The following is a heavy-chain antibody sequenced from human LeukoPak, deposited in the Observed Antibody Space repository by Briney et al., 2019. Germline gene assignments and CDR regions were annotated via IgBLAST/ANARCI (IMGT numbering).Heavy chain of an antibody. CDR3: ASSIGYYYYGMDV. CDR1: GGSFSGYY. Sequence: SETLSLTCAAYGGSFSGYYWSWIRQPPGKGLEWIGYIYYSGSTNYNPSLKSRVTISVDTSKNQFSLKLSSVTAADTAVYYCASSIGYYYYGMDVWGQGTTVTVSS. CDR2: IYYSGST. V-gene: IGHV4-59*01. D-gene: IGHD3-22*01. J-gene: IGHJ6*02.